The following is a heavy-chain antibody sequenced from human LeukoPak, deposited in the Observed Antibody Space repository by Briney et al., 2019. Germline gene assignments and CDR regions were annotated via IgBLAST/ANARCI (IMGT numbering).Heavy chain of an antibody. CDR2: IYRSGLT. Sequence: PSETLSLTCTVSGGSISSYYWSWIRQPAGKGLEWIGRIYRSGLTNYNPSLKSRVSMSLDTSKNQFSLNLTSVTAADTGVYYCARVRQNAFDIWGQGTMVTVSS. V-gene: IGHV4-4*07. CDR1: GGSISSYY. CDR3: ARVRQNAFDI. J-gene: IGHJ3*02.